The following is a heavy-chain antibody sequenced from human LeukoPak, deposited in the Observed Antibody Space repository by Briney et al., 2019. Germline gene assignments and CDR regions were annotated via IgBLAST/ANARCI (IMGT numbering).Heavy chain of an antibody. D-gene: IGHD3-10*01. V-gene: IGHV3-30*04. Sequence: GRSLRLSCAASGFTFSNYAMHWVRQTPGKGLEWVAVISYDGSNKYYADSVKGRFTISRDNSKNTLYLQMNSLRAEDTAVYYCARDNYGLDYWGQGTLVIVSS. CDR3: ARDNYGLDY. J-gene: IGHJ4*02. CDR2: ISYDGSNK. CDR1: GFTFSNYA.